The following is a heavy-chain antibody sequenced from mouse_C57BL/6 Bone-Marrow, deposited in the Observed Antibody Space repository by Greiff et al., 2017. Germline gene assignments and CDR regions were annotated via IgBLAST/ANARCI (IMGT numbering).Heavy chain of an antibody. D-gene: IGHD1-1*01. CDR3: ARSRDYFDY. J-gene: IGHJ2*01. CDR1: GYTFTSYW. Sequence: QVQLKQPGAELVRPGSSVKLSCKASGYTFTSYWLPWVKQRPIQGLEWIGNIDPSDSETHYNQKFKDKATLTVDKSSSTAYMQLSSLTSEDSAVYYCARSRDYFDYWGQGTTLTVSS. CDR2: IDPSDSET. V-gene: IGHV1-52*01.